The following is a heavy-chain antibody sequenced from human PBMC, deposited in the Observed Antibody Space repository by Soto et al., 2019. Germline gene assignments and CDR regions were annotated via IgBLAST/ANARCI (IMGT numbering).Heavy chain of an antibody. J-gene: IGHJ4*02. CDR3: AKGVAGTCSGDTCHSRVLDY. V-gene: IGHV3-30*18. Sequence: QVHLVESGGGVVQPGRSLRLSCAASGFTFNTYGMHWVRQAPGKGLEWVAVISYDGGDKYYADSVKGRFTISRDNSKNTLYLQMNSLSAEDTAVYRCAKGVAGTCSGDTCHSRVLDYWGQGSLVTVSS. D-gene: IGHD2-15*01. CDR1: GFTFNTYG. CDR2: ISYDGGDK.